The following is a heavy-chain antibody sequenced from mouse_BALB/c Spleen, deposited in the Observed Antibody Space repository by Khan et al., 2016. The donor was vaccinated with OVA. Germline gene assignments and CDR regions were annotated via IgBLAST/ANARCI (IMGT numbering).Heavy chain of an antibody. J-gene: IGHJ1*01. Sequence: QVQLKESGPGLVAPSQSLSITCTVSGFSLTSYGVHWVRQPPGKGLEWLGVIWTGGSTNYNSALMSRLSISKDNSKSQVFLKMNSLQTDDTAMYXCARYYGNSGWYFDVWGAGTTVTVSS. CDR2: IWTGGST. CDR3: ARYYGNSGWYFDV. D-gene: IGHD2-1*01. V-gene: IGHV2-9*02. CDR1: GFSLTSYG.